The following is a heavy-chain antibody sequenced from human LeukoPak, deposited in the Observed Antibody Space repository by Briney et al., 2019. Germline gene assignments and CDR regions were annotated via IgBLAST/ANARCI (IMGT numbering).Heavy chain of an antibody. V-gene: IGHV4-61*02. D-gene: IGHD3-10*01. J-gene: IGHJ4*02. CDR3: ARGVGRRSPFDY. Sequence: PSETLSLTCTVSGDSISSGSYYWSWIRQPAGKGLEWIGRVHGSKTTNYNPSLKSRVTMSVDTSKNQFSLNLKSVTAADTAVYYCARGVGRRSPFDYWGQGTLVTVSS. CDR1: GDSISSGSYY. CDR2: VHGSKTT.